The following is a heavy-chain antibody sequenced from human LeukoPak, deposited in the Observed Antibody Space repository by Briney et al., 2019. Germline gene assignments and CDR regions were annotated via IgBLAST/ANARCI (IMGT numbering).Heavy chain of an antibody. CDR1: GGTFSSYA. CDR3: ASSTEEMATIWRSYYYYYMDV. D-gene: IGHD5-24*01. CDR2: IIPIFGTA. Sequence: ASVKVSCKASGGTFSSYATSWVRQAPGQGLEWMGGIIPIFGTANYAQKFQGRVTITTDESTSTAYMELSSLRSVDTAVYYCASSTEEMATIWRSYYYYYMDVWGKGTTVTVSS. J-gene: IGHJ6*03. V-gene: IGHV1-69*05.